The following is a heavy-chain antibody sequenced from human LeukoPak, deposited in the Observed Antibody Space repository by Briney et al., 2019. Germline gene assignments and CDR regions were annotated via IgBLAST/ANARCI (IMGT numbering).Heavy chain of an antibody. Sequence: GGSLRLSCAASGFTFSSYAMGWVRQAPGKGLEWVSAISGSGGSTYYADSVKGRFTISRDNSKNTLYLQMNSLRAEDTAVYYCAKDSLPYSSSWSNFDYWGQGTLVTVSS. CDR1: GFTFSSYA. D-gene: IGHD6-13*01. J-gene: IGHJ4*02. CDR3: AKDSLPYSSSWSNFDY. CDR2: ISGSGGST. V-gene: IGHV3-23*01.